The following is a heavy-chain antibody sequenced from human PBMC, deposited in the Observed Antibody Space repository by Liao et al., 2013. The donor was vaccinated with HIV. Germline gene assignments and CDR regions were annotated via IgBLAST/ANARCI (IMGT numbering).Heavy chain of an antibody. CDR3: AARITIFGVVIPHALDV. CDR1: GGSISNYY. V-gene: IGHV4-4*07. Sequence: QVQLRESGPGLVKPSETLSLTCTVSGGSISNYYWNWVRQPAGKGLEWIGRIYATGDTNYNPSLSSRITMSVDTSKNQFSLNLTSVTAADTAVYYCAARITIFGVVIPHALDVWGQGTMVTVSS. CDR2: IYATGDT. J-gene: IGHJ3*01. D-gene: IGHD3-3*01.